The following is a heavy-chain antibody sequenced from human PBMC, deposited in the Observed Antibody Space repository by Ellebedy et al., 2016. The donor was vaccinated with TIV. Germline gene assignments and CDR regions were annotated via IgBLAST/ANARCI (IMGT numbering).Heavy chain of an antibody. CDR2: ISDAGRIE. Sequence: GGSLRLSCAASGFTFSKYAIHWVRQGPGKGLEWVAVISDAGRIEYYADSLKGRFTISRENSRNTVYLQVNSLRAEDTAVYYCARRLDFGSGKGFDPWGQGTLVTVSS. D-gene: IGHD3-10*01. V-gene: IGHV3-30-3*01. J-gene: IGHJ5*02. CDR3: ARRLDFGSGKGFDP. CDR1: GFTFSKYA.